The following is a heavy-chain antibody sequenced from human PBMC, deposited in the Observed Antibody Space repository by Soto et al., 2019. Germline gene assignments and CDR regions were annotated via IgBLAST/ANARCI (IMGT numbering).Heavy chain of an antibody. J-gene: IGHJ6*02. V-gene: IGHV5-51*01. CDR1: GYSFTSYW. CDR3: ARNKGYCSSTSCYGMDV. CDR2: IYPGDSDT. D-gene: IGHD2-2*01. Sequence: GESLKISCKGSGYSFTSYWIVWVRQMPGKGLEWMGTIYPGDSDTRYSPSFQGQVTISADKSISTAYLQWNSLKASDTAMYFCARNKGYCSSTSCYGMDVWGQGATVTVSS.